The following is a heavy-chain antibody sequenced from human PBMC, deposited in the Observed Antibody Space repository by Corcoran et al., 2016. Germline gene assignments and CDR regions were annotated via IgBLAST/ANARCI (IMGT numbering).Heavy chain of an antibody. CDR2: IKSKTDGGTI. D-gene: IGHD2-2*01. V-gene: IGHV3-15*07. CDR3: ATGGGASCSSTSCYYNY. CDR1: GFTFNNAW. J-gene: IGHJ4*01. Sequence: EVQLVESGGGLVKPGGSLRLSCAGSGFTFNNAWMNWVRQAPGKGLEWVGRIKSKTDGGTIVYAAHVKGRFTSSREDSTNTLYLQMNSLKNEDTAVYFWATGGGASCSSTSCYYNYWFHGTLVTVSS.